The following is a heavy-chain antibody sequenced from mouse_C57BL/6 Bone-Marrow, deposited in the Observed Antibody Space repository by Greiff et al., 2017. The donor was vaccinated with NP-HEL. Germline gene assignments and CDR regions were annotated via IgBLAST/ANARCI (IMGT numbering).Heavy chain of an antibody. V-gene: IGHV14-2*01. CDR1: GFNIKDYY. D-gene: IGHD2-2*01. CDR2: IDPEDGET. CDR3: STMVTPGFDY. J-gene: IGHJ2*01. Sequence: EVKLQESGAELVKPGASVKLSCTASGFNIKDYYMHWVKQRPEQSLEWIGRIDPEDGETRYAQKFQGKATITADTSSNTAYLQLSSLTTEDTAVYYCSTMVTPGFDYWGQGTTLTVSS.